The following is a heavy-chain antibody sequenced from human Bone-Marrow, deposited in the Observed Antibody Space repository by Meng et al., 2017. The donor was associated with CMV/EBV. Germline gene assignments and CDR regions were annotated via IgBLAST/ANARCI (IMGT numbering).Heavy chain of an antibody. J-gene: IGHJ3*02. CDR1: GFTFSSYG. D-gene: IGHD1-26*01. CDR3: ATLPGVGAYGGDAFDI. CDR2: IRYDGSNK. Sequence: GGSLRLSFAASGFTFSSYGMHWVRQAPGKGLEWVAFIRYDGSNKYYADSVKGRFTISRDNSKNTLYLQMNSLRAEDTAVYYCATLPGVGAYGGDAFDIWGQGTMVTVSS. V-gene: IGHV3-30*02.